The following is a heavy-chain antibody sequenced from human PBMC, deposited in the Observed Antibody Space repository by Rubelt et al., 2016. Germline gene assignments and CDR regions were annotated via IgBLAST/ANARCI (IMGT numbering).Heavy chain of an antibody. CDR1: GFTFDDYA. D-gene: IGHD2-2*01. J-gene: IGHJ6*02. V-gene: IGHV3-9*01. Sequence: CAASGFTFDDYAMHWVRQAPGKGLEWVSGISWNSGSIGYADSVKGRFTISRDNAKNSLYLQMNSLRAEDTALYYCAKGSLVVPAAKLYYYYGMDVWGQGTTVTVSS. CDR2: ISWNSGSI. CDR3: AKGSLVVPAAKLYYYYGMDV.